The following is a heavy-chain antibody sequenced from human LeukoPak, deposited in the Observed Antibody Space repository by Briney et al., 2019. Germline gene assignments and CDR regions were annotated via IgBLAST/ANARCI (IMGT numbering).Heavy chain of an antibody. CDR2: IYPGDSDT. CDR1: GYRFNSYW. J-gene: IGHJ6*02. Sequence: GESLKISCQGSGYRFNSYWIGWVRQLPGKGLEWMGIIYPGDSDTRYSPSFQGQVTISADKSISTAYLQWSSLKASDTAMYYCARLLVAGNYYYGMDVWGQGTTVTVSS. D-gene: IGHD6-19*01. CDR3: ARLLVAGNYYYGMDV. V-gene: IGHV5-51*01.